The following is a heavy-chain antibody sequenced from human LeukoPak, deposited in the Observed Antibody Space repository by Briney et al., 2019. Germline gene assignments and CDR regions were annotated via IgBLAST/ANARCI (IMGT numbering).Heavy chain of an antibody. CDR2: ISAYNGNT. CDR3: ARVSQSPQQYGDYLDC. V-gene: IGHV1-18*01. J-gene: IGHJ4*02. D-gene: IGHD4-17*01. Sequence: ASVKVSCKASGYTFTNYDINWVRQAPGQGLEWMGWISAYNGNTNYAQKLQGRVTMTTDTSTSTAYMELRSLRSDDTAVYYCARVSQSPQQYGDYLDCWGQGTLVTVSS. CDR1: GYTFTNYD.